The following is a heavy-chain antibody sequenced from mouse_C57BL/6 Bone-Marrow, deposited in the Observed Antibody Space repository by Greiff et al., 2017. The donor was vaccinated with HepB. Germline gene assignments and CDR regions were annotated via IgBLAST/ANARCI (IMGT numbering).Heavy chain of an antibody. V-gene: IGHV1-74*01. J-gene: IGHJ1*03. D-gene: IGHD2-3*01. Sequence: QVQLKQPGAELVKPGASVKVSCKASGYTFTSYWMHWVKQRPGQGLEWIGRIHPSDSDTNYNQKFKGKATLTVDKSSSTAYMQLSSLTSEDSAVYYCAIYCDGYTTWYFDVWGTGTTVTVSS. CDR1: GYTFTSYW. CDR3: AIYCDGYTTWYFDV. CDR2: IHPSDSDT.